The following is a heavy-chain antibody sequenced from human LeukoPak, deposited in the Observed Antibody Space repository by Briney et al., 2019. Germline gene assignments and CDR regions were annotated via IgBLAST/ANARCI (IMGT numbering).Heavy chain of an antibody. Sequence: GGSLRLSCAASGFTFSNYWMSWVRQAPGKGLEWVANIKQDGSEKYYVDSVKGRFTISRDNAKNSLYLQMNSLGAEDTAVYSCASGWVNYMDVWGKGTTVTISS. D-gene: IGHD4-23*01. CDR1: GFTFSNYW. CDR3: ASGWVNYMDV. J-gene: IGHJ6*03. CDR2: IKQDGSEK. V-gene: IGHV3-7*01.